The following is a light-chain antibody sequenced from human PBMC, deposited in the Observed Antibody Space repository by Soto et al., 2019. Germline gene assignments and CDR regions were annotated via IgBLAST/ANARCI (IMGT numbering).Light chain of an antibody. Sequence: QSVLTQPPSASGTPGQRVTISCSGSSSNIGTNYVYWYQHLPGTAPKLLIYKNSQRPSGVPDRFSGSKSGTSASLAISGLRSEDEADYYCAAWDDSLSDAVFGGGTQLTVL. CDR3: AAWDDSLSDAV. J-gene: IGLJ7*01. CDR2: KNS. CDR1: SSNIGTNY. V-gene: IGLV1-47*01.